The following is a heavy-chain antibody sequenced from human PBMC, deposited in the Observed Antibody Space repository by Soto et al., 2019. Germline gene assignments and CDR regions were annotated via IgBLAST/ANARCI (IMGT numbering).Heavy chain of an antibody. Sequence: VASVKVSCKASGYTFTGYYMHWVRQAPLQGLEWMGWINPNSGATYYAQKFQGRVTMTRDMSITTAYMELSSLRSDDSAVYYGAGVWGPGSFDYWGQGTLVTVSS. CDR2: INPNSGAT. CDR1: GYTFTGYY. J-gene: IGHJ4*02. V-gene: IGHV1-2*02. CDR3: AGVWGPGSFDY. D-gene: IGHD3-16*01.